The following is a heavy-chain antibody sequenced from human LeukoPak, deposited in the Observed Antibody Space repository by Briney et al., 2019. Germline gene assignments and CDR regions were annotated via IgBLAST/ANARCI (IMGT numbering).Heavy chain of an antibody. V-gene: IGHV3-23*01. Sequence: GGSLRLSCAVSGFTFSTYAMTWVRQAPGKGLEWVSGISGSGGTTYYVDSVKGRFTISRDNSKNTLYLQMISLRAEDTAVYYCAKSRYCTSTSCYKGHGMDVWGQGTTVTVSS. CDR1: GFTFSTYA. CDR3: AKSRYCTSTSCYKGHGMDV. J-gene: IGHJ6*02. CDR2: ISGSGGTT. D-gene: IGHD2-2*02.